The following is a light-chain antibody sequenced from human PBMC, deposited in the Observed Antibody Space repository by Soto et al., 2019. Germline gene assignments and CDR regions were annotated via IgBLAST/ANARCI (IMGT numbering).Light chain of an antibody. J-gene: IGKJ1*01. CDR3: QQYGTSPRT. Sequence: EIVLTQSPGTLSLSPGERATLSCRASQSVTSSYLAWYQQKPGQAPRLLIYGASSRATGIPDRFSGSESGTDFTLTISRLEPEDFALYYCQQYGTSPRTFGQGTKVDI. CDR1: QSVTSSY. V-gene: IGKV3-20*01. CDR2: GAS.